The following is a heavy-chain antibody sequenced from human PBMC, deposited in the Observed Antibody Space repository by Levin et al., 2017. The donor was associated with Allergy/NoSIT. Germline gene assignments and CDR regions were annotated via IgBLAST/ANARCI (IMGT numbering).Heavy chain of an antibody. J-gene: IGHJ4*02. D-gene: IGHD4-23*01. V-gene: IGHV5-51*01. CDR1: GYSFTSYW. CDR3: ARRDSDGSNSFDY. Sequence: GGSLRLSCQASGYSFTSYWFGWVRQRPGKGLEWMGLIFPSDSDTRVSPSFQGQIIMSVDKSISTAYLQWSSLQVSDSAMYYCARRDSDGSNSFDYWGQGTLVSVSS. CDR2: IFPSDSDT.